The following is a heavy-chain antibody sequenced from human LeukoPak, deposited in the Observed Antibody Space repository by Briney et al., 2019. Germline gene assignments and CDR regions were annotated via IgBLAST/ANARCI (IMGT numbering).Heavy chain of an antibody. CDR1: GFTFSSYG. CDR3: AKNFGSGVFDY. Sequence: QPGGSLRLSCAASGFTFSSYGMHWVRQAPGKGLEWVAVISYDGSNKYYADSVKGRFTISRDNSKNTLYLQMNSLRAEDTAVYYCAKNFGSGVFDYWGQGTLVTVSS. CDR2: ISYDGSNK. V-gene: IGHV3-30*18. J-gene: IGHJ4*02. D-gene: IGHD2-15*01.